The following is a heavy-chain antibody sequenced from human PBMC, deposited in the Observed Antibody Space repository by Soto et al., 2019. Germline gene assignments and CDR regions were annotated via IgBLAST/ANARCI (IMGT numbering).Heavy chain of an antibody. V-gene: IGHV1-69*02. CDR3: VCLGKISTRSMLDS. J-gene: IGHJ5*01. CDR1: GGAFYSYT. Sequence: QVQLVQSEAEVRRPGSSVKVSCKASGGAFYSYTFSWVRQAPGQGLEWMGRIIPVFGKTRSAPTLQDRVTLSADKSRRTVFLQLNSLQPHDTAIYYCVCLGKISTRSMLDSWGAGTLVTVSS. CDR2: IIPVFGKT. D-gene: IGHD3-10*01.